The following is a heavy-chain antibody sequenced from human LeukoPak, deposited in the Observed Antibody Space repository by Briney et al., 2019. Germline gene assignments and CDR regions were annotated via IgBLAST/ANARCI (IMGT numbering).Heavy chain of an antibody. D-gene: IGHD3-10*01. V-gene: IGHV3-23*01. CDR3: AKIRGVIS. CDR2: ISGSGGST. J-gene: IGHJ4*02. Sequence: GGSLRLSCAASGFTVSSNYMSWVRQAPGKGLEWVSAISGSGGSTYYADSVKSRFTISRDNSKNTLYLQMNSLRAEDTAVYYCAKIRGVISWGQGTLVTVSS. CDR1: GFTVSSNY.